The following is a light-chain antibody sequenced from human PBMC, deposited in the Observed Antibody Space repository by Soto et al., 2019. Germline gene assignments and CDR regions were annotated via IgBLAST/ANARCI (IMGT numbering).Light chain of an antibody. CDR3: QQYESTPPT. V-gene: IGKV4-1*01. J-gene: IGKJ2*01. CDR1: QSVLYSSNNKNY. Sequence: DIVMTQSPDSLAVSLGERATIICKSSQSVLYSSNNKNYLAWYQQRPGQPPKLLIYWASTRESGVPDRFSGSGSGTDFTLTITSLQAEDVAVYYCQQYESTPPTFGQGTKLENK. CDR2: WAS.